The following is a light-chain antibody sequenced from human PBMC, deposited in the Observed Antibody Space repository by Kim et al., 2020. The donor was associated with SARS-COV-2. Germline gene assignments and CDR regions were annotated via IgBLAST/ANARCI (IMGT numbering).Light chain of an antibody. Sequence: LSLSPGERATLSCRASQSVSSYLAWYQQKPGQAPRLLIYDASNRATGIPARFSGSGSGTDFTLTISSLEPEDFAVYYCQQRSNYTFGGGTKVDIK. J-gene: IGKJ4*01. CDR1: QSVSSY. V-gene: IGKV3-11*01. CDR3: QQRSNYT. CDR2: DAS.